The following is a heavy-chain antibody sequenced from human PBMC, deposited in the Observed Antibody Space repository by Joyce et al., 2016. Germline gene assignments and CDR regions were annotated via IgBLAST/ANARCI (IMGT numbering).Heavy chain of an antibody. J-gene: IGHJ6*02. D-gene: IGHD4/OR15-4a*01. CDR3: ARGGSLPRKKFYYHYGLDI. CDR2: ISNSGTT. CDR1: GAPMVNGDYF. Sequence: QLRLQESGPGLAKPSQTLSLTCTVSGAPMVNGDYFWSWIRQSPGRGREWIGYISNSGTTYYNPSLKSRGSISVDTSRGQLFLRLTSVTAADTAVYYCARGGSLPRKKFYYHYGLDIWGQGTSVTVSS. V-gene: IGHV4-30-4*01.